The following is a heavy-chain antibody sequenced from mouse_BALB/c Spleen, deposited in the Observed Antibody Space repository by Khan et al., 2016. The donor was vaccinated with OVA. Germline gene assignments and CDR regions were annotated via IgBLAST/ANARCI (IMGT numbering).Heavy chain of an antibody. CDR2: IWGDGST. J-gene: IGHJ4*01. CDR3: AREIYYDYAYYYAMDY. V-gene: IGHV2-6-7*01. CDR1: GFSLTGYG. Sequence: VQLKQSGPGLVAPSQSLSITCTVSGFSLTGYGVNWVRQPPGKGLEWLGMIWGDGSTDYNSALKSRLSISKENSKSQVFLKMNSLHTDDTARYYCAREIYYDYAYYYAMDYWGQGTSVTVSS. D-gene: IGHD2-4*01.